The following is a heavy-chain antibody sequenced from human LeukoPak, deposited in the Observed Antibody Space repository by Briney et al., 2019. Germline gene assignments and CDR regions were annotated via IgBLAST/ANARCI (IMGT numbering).Heavy chain of an antibody. CDR1: GGSISSYY. Sequence: SETLSLICTVSGGSISSYYWSWIRQPAGKAPEGIGRIFNTGSTSYNPSLKSRVTISVDTSKNQFSLNLRSVTAADTAVYYCARDICGYNYGCFDSWGQGTLVTVSS. J-gene: IGHJ4*02. D-gene: IGHD5-18*01. CDR3: ARDICGYNYGCFDS. V-gene: IGHV4-4*07. CDR2: IFNTGST.